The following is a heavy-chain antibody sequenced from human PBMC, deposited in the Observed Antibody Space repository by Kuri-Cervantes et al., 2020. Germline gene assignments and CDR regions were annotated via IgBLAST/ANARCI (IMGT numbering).Heavy chain of an antibody. D-gene: IGHD3-10*01. J-gene: IGHJ3*02. CDR1: GFTFSDYY. CDR2: ISSIETTI. V-gene: IGHV3-11*01. Sequence: GESLKISCAASGFTFSDYYMTWIRQAPGKGLEWVAYISSIETTIYYADSVKGRFTISRDNAKNSLYLQLSSLRAEDTAVYYCVVQSELDAFDIWGQGTMVTVSS. CDR3: VVQSELDAFDI.